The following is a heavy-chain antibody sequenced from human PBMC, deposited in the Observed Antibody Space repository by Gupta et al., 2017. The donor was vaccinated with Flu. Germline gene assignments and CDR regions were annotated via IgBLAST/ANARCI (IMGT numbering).Heavy chain of an antibody. CDR3: ARQLRPPPGYCSGGGCYRGDFYGVDV. D-gene: IGHD2-15*01. J-gene: IGHJ6*02. Sequence: GLEWRGIIYTGDADTRYSPSLQGQVNISADKSISTAYLQWSSLKASDTAMYYCARQLRPPPGYCSGGGCYRGDFYGVDVWGQGTTVTVSS. CDR2: IYTGDADT. V-gene: IGHV5-51*01.